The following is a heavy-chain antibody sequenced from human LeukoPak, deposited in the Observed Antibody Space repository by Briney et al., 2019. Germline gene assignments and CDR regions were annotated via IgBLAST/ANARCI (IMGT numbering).Heavy chain of an antibody. CDR2: IIPIFGTA. D-gene: IGHD3-16*02. V-gene: IGHV1-69*13. J-gene: IGHJ6*02. CDR3: AREYRTPYYYGMDV. CDR1: GYSFINYG. Sequence: GASVKVSCKASGYSFINYGIIWVRQAPGQGLEWMGGIIPIFGTANYAQKFQGRVTITADESTSTAYMELSSLRSEDTAVYYCAREYRTPYYYGMDVWGQGTTVTVSS.